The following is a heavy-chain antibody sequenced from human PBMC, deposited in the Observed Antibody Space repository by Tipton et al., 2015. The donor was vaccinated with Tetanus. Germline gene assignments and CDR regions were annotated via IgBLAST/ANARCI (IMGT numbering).Heavy chain of an antibody. V-gene: IGHV4-30-2*02. J-gene: IGHJ5*02. D-gene: IGHD3-10*01. CDR3: AGGLVRWYEP. Sequence: TLSLTCNVSGALLTTGGYSWGWIRQPPGQGLEWLGYIYQTDSTYYNPSVRSRLTLSLRRSKNQVSLRLTSVTAADTAVYSCAGGLVRWYEPWGRGTLVSVSS. CDR2: IYQTDST. CDR1: GALLTTGGYS.